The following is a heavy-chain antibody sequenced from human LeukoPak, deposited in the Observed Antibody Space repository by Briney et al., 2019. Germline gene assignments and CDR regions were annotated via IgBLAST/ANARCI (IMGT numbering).Heavy chain of an antibody. D-gene: IGHD3-22*01. J-gene: IGHJ4*02. V-gene: IGHV4-30-4*01. CDR1: GGSVTSADYY. CDR2: IYHSGST. CDR3: AREYYDSSGYALRYFDY. Sequence: SQTLSLTCSVSGGSVTSADYYWTWIRQPPVKGLEWIGYIYHSGSTYYNPSLKSRVTISVDTSKNQFSLKLSSVTAADTAVYYCAREYYDSSGYALRYFDYWGQGTLVTVSP.